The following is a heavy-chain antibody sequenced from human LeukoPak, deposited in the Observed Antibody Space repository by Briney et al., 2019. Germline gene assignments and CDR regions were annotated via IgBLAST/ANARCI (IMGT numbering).Heavy chain of an antibody. D-gene: IGHD6-13*01. CDR3: TKGVPGSWLFDY. CDR2: ISNSGGST. Sequence: GGSLRLSCVVSGFTVSSNYMSWFRQAPGKGLEWVSGISNSGGSTYYADSVKGRFTISRDNSKNTLYLQMNSLRAEDTAVYYCTKGVPGSWLFDYWGQGTLVAVSS. CDR1: GFTVSSNY. V-gene: IGHV3-23*01. J-gene: IGHJ4*02.